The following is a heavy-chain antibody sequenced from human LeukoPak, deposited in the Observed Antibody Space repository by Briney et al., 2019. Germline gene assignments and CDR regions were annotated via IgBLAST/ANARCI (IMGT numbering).Heavy chain of an antibody. CDR1: GGSLSGYY. CDR2: INHGGST. J-gene: IGHJ4*02. CDR3: EGRMSMGIEY. V-gene: IGHV4-34*01. D-gene: IGHD4/OR15-4a*01. Sequence: LSETLSLTCAVYGGSLSGYYWSWIRQSPGKGLEWIGEINHGGSTNYNPSLKSRVTMSVDTSKNHFSLKLGSVTAADTAVYAREGRMSMGIEYWGQGTLVTVSS.